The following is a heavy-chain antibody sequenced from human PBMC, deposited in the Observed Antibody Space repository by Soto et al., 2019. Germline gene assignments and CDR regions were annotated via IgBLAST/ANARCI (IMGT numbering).Heavy chain of an antibody. CDR3: AREGSRWDAGALDD. Sequence: QVQLQESGPRLVRPSETLSLNCSVSGGAINRYYWTWIRQPAGKGLEWVGRISTSGTTNYNPSLTRRVAMSADTARNLFSLRLTSVTAADTAVYYCAREGSRWDAGALDDWCQGTTVIVAS. J-gene: IGHJ6*02. CDR1: GGAINRYY. CDR2: ISTSGTT. V-gene: IGHV4-4*07. D-gene: IGHD1-26*01.